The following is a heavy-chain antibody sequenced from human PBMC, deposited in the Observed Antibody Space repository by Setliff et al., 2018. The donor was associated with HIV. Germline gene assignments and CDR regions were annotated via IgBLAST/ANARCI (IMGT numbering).Heavy chain of an antibody. CDR2: IYYSGST. CDR1: GGPISSYY. Sequence: PSETLSLTCTVSGGPISSYYWSWIRQPPGKGLEWIGYIYYSGSTNYNPSLKSRVTISVDTSKNQFSLKLSSVTAADTAVYYCARDFTGSGWYGNYYYGMDVWGQGTTVTV. J-gene: IGHJ6*02. D-gene: IGHD6-19*01. V-gene: IGHV4-59*01. CDR3: ARDFTGSGWYGNYYYGMDV.